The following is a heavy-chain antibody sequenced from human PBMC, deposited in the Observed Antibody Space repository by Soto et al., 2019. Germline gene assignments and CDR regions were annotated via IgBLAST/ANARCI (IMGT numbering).Heavy chain of an antibody. J-gene: IGHJ6*02. V-gene: IGHV4-39*01. CDR2: IYYSGST. D-gene: IGHD3-3*01. CDR3: ASRGLRFLEWLSNYGMDV. Sequence: SETLSLICTVSGGSISSSSYYWGWIRQPPGKGLEWIGSIYYSGSTYYNPSLKSRVTISVDTSKNQFSLKLSSVTAADTAVYYCASRGLRFLEWLSNYGMDVWGQGTTVTVSS. CDR1: GGSISSSSYY.